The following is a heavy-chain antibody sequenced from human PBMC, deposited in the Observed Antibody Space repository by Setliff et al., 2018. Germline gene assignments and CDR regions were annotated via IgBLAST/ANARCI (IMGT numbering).Heavy chain of an antibody. J-gene: IGHJ3*02. CDR2: IRSRSSNYAT. CDR1: GFTLSDSA. V-gene: IGHV3-73*01. Sequence: QAGGSLRLSCAASGFTLSDSAMHWVRQASGKGLEWVGRIRSRSSNYATAYAASVRGRFTISRDDSKNTAYLQMNSLKTEDTAVYYCTFARDGYDVFDIWGQGTMVTVS. CDR3: TFARDGYDVFDI. D-gene: IGHD5-18*01.